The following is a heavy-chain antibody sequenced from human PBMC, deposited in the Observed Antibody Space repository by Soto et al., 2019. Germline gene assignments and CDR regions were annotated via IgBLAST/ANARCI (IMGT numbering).Heavy chain of an antibody. Sequence: PGGSLRLSCSASGFTFSSYAMHWVRQAPGKGLEYVSAINTNGGITYYADSVKGRFTISRDNSKNTLYLQMSSLRAEDTAVYYCVKQDEYSYAFDIWGQGTMVTVSS. V-gene: IGHV3-64D*06. D-gene: IGHD5-18*01. J-gene: IGHJ3*02. CDR1: GFTFSSYA. CDR3: VKQDEYSYAFDI. CDR2: INTNGGIT.